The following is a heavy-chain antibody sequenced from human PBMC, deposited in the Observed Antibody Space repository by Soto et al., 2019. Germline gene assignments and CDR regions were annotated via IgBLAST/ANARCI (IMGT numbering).Heavy chain of an antibody. D-gene: IGHD6-13*01. CDR3: AKVKRIAPTDFYHDMDV. Sequence: GSLRLSCAASGFSFITYGMHWVRQAPGKGLEWVAVISSDGRNKFYADSVKGRFTVSRDNSKSTLLLQMDSLRAEDTAVYYCAKVKRIAPTDFYHDMDVWGQGTTVTVS. CDR1: GFSFITYG. J-gene: IGHJ6*02. V-gene: IGHV3-30*18. CDR2: ISSDGRNK.